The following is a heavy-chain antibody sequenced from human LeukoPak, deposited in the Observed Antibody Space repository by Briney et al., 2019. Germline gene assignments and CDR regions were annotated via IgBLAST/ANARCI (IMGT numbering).Heavy chain of an antibody. Sequence: GGSLRLSCAASGFTFSSYAIHWVRQAPGMGLEWVAVISYDGSKKYYTDSEKGRFTISRDNSKNTLYLQMNSLRAEDTAVYYCARTRIANDSSGYYFRFDYWGQGTLVTVSS. CDR1: GFTFSSYA. J-gene: IGHJ4*02. CDR3: ARTRIANDSSGYYFRFDY. V-gene: IGHV3-30*10. D-gene: IGHD3-22*01. CDR2: ISYDGSKK.